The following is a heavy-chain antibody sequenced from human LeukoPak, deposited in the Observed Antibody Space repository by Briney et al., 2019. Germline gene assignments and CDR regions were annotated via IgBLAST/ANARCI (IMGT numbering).Heavy chain of an antibody. Sequence: GGSLRLSCAASGFTFSSYGMHWVRQAPGKGLEWVAFIRYDGSNKYYADSVKGRFTISRDNAKNSLYLQMNSLRAEDTAVYYCARDRWFGELMGYWGQGTLVTVSS. J-gene: IGHJ4*02. D-gene: IGHD3-10*01. CDR1: GFTFSSYG. V-gene: IGHV3-30*02. CDR2: IRYDGSNK. CDR3: ARDRWFGELMGY.